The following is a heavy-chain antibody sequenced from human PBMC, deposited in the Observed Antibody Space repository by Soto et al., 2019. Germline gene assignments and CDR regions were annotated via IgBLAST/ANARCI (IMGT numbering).Heavy chain of an antibody. CDR3: ARDEEDFGVVAFDY. V-gene: IGHV3-21*01. CDR2: ISSSSSYI. CDR1: GFTFSSYS. D-gene: IGHD3-3*01. Sequence: GGSLRLSCAASGFTFSSYSMNWVRQAPGKGLEWVSSISSSSSYIYYADSVKGRFTISRDNAKNSLYLQMNSLRAEDTAVYYCARDEEDFGVVAFDYWGQGTLVTVSS. J-gene: IGHJ4*02.